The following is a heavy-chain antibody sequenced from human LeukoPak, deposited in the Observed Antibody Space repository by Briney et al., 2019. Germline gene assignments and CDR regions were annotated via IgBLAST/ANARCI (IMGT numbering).Heavy chain of an antibody. CDR2: IWYDGGNK. Sequence: PGGSLRLSCAASGFTVSSNYMSWVRQAPGKGLEWVAFIWYDGGNKYYTDSVKGRFSVSRDNSKNTLYLRMNSLRAEDTAVYYCAKGGSGSTFDYWGQGTLVTVSS. J-gene: IGHJ4*02. CDR1: GFTVSSNY. V-gene: IGHV3-30*02. CDR3: AKGGSGSTFDY. D-gene: IGHD2-15*01.